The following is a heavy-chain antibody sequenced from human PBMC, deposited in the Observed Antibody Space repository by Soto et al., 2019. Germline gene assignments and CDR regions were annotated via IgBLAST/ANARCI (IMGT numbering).Heavy chain of an antibody. Sequence: DVQLVESGGGLIQPAESLRLSCAACGLSISGKEYVAWDRQATGKGLEWVSALYDVDGSFYANSVTGRFTTSSESSQTAVHLQMNDLRPDDTSLYYCATWHELKHAFDVRGQGTMVTMSS. CDR3: ATWHELKHAFDV. V-gene: IGHV3-53*01. D-gene: IGHD1-1*01. CDR1: GLSISGKEY. J-gene: IGHJ3*01. CDR2: LYDVDGS.